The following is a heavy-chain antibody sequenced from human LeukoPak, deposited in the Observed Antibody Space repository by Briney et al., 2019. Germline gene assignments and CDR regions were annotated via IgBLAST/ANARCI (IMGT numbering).Heavy chain of an antibody. D-gene: IGHD1-26*01. V-gene: IGHV3-23*01. CDR3: ARRKVGGTGDY. CDR2: VSGNGGSS. J-gene: IGHJ4*02. Sequence: GGTLRLSCAASGFTFSNYGMSWVRQAPGKGLEWVSAVSGNGGSSFYADSVGGRFTISRDNSKNTLFLQVDSLRAEDSAIYYCARRKVGGTGDYWGQGTQVTVSS. CDR1: GFTFSNYG.